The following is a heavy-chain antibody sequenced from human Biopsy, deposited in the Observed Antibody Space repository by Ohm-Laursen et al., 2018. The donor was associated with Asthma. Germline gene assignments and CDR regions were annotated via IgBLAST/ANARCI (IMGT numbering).Heavy chain of an antibody. Sequence: SLRLSCTASGFKFDEYTMHWVRQAPGKGLEWVSGISWNSATIGYADSVEGRFTISRDNAKNSVFLHMDSLRPEDTAFYYCAKVRSDWVITESFDYWGRGVLVTVPS. J-gene: IGHJ4*02. CDR3: AKVRSDWVITESFDY. V-gene: IGHV3-9*01. CDR2: ISWNSATI. CDR1: GFKFDEYT. D-gene: IGHD3-22*01.